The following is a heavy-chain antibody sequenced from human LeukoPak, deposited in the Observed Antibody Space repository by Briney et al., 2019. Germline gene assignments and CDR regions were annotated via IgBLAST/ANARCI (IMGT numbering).Heavy chain of an antibody. J-gene: IGHJ3*02. Sequence: GGSLRLSCAASGFTFSSYWMSWVRQAPGKGLEWVANIKQDGSEKYYVDSVKGRFTISRDNAKNSLYLQMNSLRAEDTAVYYCATHSSGDAFDIWGQGTMVTVSS. CDR1: GFTFSSYW. CDR3: ATHSSGDAFDI. CDR2: IKQDGSEK. D-gene: IGHD6-19*01. V-gene: IGHV3-7*01.